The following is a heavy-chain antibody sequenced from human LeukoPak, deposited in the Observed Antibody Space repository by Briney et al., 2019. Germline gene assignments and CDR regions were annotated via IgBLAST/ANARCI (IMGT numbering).Heavy chain of an antibody. CDR3: AKSGRYCSGSSCYQEASLDY. J-gene: IGHJ4*02. Sequence: GGSLRLSCAASGFTFSSYEMNWVRQAPGKGLEWVSGISGGPVSTSYADSVKGRFTISRDNSKNMLYMKMNSLRVEDTAVYYCAKSGRYCSGSSCYQEASLDYWGQGTLVTVSS. CDR2: ISGGPVST. D-gene: IGHD2-15*01. CDR1: GFTFSSYE. V-gene: IGHV3-23*01.